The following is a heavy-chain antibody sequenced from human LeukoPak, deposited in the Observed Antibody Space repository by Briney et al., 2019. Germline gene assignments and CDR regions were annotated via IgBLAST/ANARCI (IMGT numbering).Heavy chain of an antibody. CDR2: IYYSVRT. V-gene: IGHV4-31*03. Sequence: SGTLSLTCTVSGGSLSSGGYYWSWIRQHPGKGLEWLGYIYYSVRTYFNPSLKSRVTKSVNTSKTQFSLKLSSVTAADTAVYYWAAQGGQGSGGSYPFDCWGQGTLVTVSS. CDR1: GGSLSSGGYY. CDR3: AAQGGQGSGGSYPFDC. J-gene: IGHJ4*02. D-gene: IGHD1-26*01.